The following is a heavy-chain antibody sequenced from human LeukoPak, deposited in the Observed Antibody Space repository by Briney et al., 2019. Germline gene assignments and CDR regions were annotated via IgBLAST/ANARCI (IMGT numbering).Heavy chain of an antibody. Sequence: GGSLRLSCAASGFTFSSYWMSWVRQAPGKGLEWVANIKHDGNEKYYVDSVKGRFTISRDNAKNSLYLQMNSLRAEDTAVYYCARFLKHCNGDHCYSDYYSYGLDVWGQGTTVTVSS. CDR3: ARFLKHCNGDHCYSDYYSYGLDV. CDR1: GFTFSSYW. J-gene: IGHJ6*02. V-gene: IGHV3-7*02. D-gene: IGHD2-15*01. CDR2: IKHDGNEK.